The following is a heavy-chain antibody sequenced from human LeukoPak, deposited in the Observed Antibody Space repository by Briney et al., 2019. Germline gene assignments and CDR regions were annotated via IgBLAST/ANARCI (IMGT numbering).Heavy chain of an antibody. Sequence: ASVKVSCKASGYTFTGYYMHWVRQAPGQGLEWMGWINPNSGGTNYAQKFQGRVTMTRDTSISTAYMELSRLRSDDTAVYYYASGIESQWLDFDYWGQGTLVTVSS. CDR2: INPNSGGT. J-gene: IGHJ4*02. CDR3: ASGIESQWLDFDY. D-gene: IGHD6-19*01. CDR1: GYTFTGYY. V-gene: IGHV1-2*02.